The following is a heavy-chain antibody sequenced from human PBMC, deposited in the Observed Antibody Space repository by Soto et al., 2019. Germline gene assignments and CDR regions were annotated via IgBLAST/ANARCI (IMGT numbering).Heavy chain of an antibody. J-gene: IGHJ5*02. Sequence: SETLSLTCTVSGGSITDYSCVWMRQPAGKGLEWIGRIFSSGSTNYNPSLKGRITMSLDTSKNQFSLKLNSATATDTAVYFCARDQGVVVTADNWFDPWGQGILVTVSS. CDR3: ARDQGVVVTADNWFDP. CDR2: IFSSGST. CDR1: GGSITDYS. V-gene: IGHV4-4*07. D-gene: IGHD2-21*02.